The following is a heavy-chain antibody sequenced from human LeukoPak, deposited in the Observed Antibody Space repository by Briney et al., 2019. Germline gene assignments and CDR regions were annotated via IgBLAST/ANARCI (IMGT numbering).Heavy chain of an antibody. Sequence: NRGGCLKISCKGSGYSFTSYWIGWVRQMPGKGLEWMGIIYPGDSDTRYSPSFQGQVTISADKSISTAYLQWSSLKASDTAMYYCARAPHLEYSSPDAFDIWGQGTMVTVSS. D-gene: IGHD6-6*01. V-gene: IGHV5-51*01. CDR3: ARAPHLEYSSPDAFDI. CDR2: IYPGDSDT. J-gene: IGHJ3*02. CDR1: GYSFTSYW.